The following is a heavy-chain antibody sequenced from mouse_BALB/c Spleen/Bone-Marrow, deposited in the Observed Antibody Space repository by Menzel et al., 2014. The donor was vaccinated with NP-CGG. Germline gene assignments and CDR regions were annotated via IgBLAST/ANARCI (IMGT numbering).Heavy chain of an antibody. CDR3: ARDRAMDY. V-gene: IGHV3-6*02. Sequence: YNPSLKNRISITRDTSKNQFFLKLNSVTTEDTATYYCARDRAMDYWGQGTSVTVSS. J-gene: IGHJ4*01.